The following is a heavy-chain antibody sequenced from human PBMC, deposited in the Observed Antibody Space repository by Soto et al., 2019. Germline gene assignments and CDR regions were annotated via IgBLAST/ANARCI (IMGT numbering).Heavy chain of an antibody. CDR2: ISYDGSNK. Sequence: QVQLVESGGGVVQPGRSLRLSCAASGFTFSSYAMHWVRQAPGKGLEWVAVISYDGSNKYYADSVKGRFTISRDNSKNTLYLQMNSLRAEDTAVYYCARDVAAAGKGYCQHWGQGTLVTVSS. CDR3: ARDVAAAGKGYCQH. D-gene: IGHD6-13*01. CDR1: GFTFSSYA. V-gene: IGHV3-30-3*01. J-gene: IGHJ1*01.